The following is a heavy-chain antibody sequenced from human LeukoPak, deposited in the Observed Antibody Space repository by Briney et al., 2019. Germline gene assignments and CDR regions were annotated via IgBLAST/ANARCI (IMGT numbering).Heavy chain of an antibody. CDR1: GGSISSSSYY. Sequence: SETLSLTCTVSGGSISSSSYYWGWIRQPPGKGLEWIGSIYYSGSTYYNPSLKSRVTISVDTSKNQLSLKLSSVTAADTAVYYCARRITMVRGARYGMDVWGQGTTVTVSS. J-gene: IGHJ6*02. CDR3: ARRITMVRGARYGMDV. D-gene: IGHD3-10*01. CDR2: IYYSGST. V-gene: IGHV4-39*01.